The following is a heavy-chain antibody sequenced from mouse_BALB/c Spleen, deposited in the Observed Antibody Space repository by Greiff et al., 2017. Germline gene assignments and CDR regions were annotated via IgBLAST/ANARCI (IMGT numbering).Heavy chain of an antibody. CDR1: GYAFTNYL. D-gene: IGHD4-1*01. Sequence: QVHVKQSGAELVRPGTSVKVSCKASGYAFTNYLIEWVKQRPGQGLEWIGVINPGSGGTNYNEKFKGKATLTADKSSSTAYMQLSSLTSDDSAVYFCARSETVPYYFDYWGQGTTLTVSS. CDR3: ARSETVPYYFDY. V-gene: IGHV1-54*01. J-gene: IGHJ2*01. CDR2: INPGSGGT.